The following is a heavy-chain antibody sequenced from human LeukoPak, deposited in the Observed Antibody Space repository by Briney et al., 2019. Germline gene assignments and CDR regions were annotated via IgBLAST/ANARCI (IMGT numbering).Heavy chain of an antibody. D-gene: IGHD2-15*01. V-gene: IGHV4-34*01. Sequence: SETLSLTCAVYGGSFSGYYWSWIRQPPGKGLEWLGEINHSGSTNYNPSLKSRVTISVDTSKNQFSLKLSSVTAADTAVYYCARGRVVVVAEGMDVWGQGTTVTVSS. CDR1: GGSFSGYY. J-gene: IGHJ6*02. CDR2: INHSGST. CDR3: ARGRVVVVAEGMDV.